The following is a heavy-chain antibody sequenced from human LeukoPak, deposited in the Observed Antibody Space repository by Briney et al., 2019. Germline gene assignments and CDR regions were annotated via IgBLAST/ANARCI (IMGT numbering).Heavy chain of an antibody. J-gene: IGHJ4*02. CDR2: IYYSGST. V-gene: IGHV4-39*01. D-gene: IGHD5-12*01. Sequence: KPSETLSLTCTVSGGSISSSSYYWGWIRQPPGKGLEWIGSIYYSGSTYYNPSLKSRVTISVDTSMNQFSLKLSSVTAADTAVYYCARRVYSGYDQHAHFDYWGQGTLVTVSS. CDR3: ARRVYSGYDQHAHFDY. CDR1: GGSISSSSYY.